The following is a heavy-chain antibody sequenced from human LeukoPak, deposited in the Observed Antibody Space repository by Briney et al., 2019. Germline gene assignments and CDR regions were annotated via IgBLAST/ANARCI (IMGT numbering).Heavy chain of an antibody. V-gene: IGHV4-39*07. J-gene: IGHJ4*02. CDR2: IYYSGST. Sequence: PSETLSLTCTVSGGSISSSSYYWGWLRQPPGTGLEWIGSIYYSGSTYYNPSLKSRVTISVDTSKNQFSLKLSSVTAADTAVYYCARVYDLKHMNFDYWGQGTLVTVSS. CDR3: ARVYDLKHMNFDY. D-gene: IGHD2/OR15-2a*01. CDR1: GGSISSSSYY.